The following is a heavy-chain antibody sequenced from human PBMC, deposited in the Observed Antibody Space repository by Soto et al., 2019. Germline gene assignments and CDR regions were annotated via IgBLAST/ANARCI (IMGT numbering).Heavy chain of an antibody. D-gene: IGHD3-10*01. CDR2: ISWNSGSI. CDR3: AKADTAMVPHYYGSGSYYNPYFYYYMDV. J-gene: IGHJ6*03. CDR1: GFTFDDYA. Sequence: EVQLVESGGGLVQPGRSLRLSCAASGFTFDDYAMHWVRQAPGKGLEWVLGISWNSGSIGYADSVKGRFTISRDNAKNSLYLHLNSLRAEDTALYYCAKADTAMVPHYYGSGSYYNPYFYYYMDVWGKGNTVTVSS. V-gene: IGHV3-9*01.